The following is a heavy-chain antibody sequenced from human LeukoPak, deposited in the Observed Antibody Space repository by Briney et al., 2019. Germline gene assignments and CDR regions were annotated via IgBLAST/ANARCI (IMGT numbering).Heavy chain of an antibody. Sequence: GASVKVSCKASGYTFSSYDINWVRQAPGQGLAWMGWMNPISGHTGYAQKFQGRVTLTWNTSISTAYMGMSGLRSDDTAVYFCARGSDDFDDSVNYWGQGTLVTVSS. D-gene: IGHD4-17*01. CDR2: MNPISGHT. CDR1: GYTFSSYD. V-gene: IGHV1-8*03. J-gene: IGHJ4*02. CDR3: ARGSDDFDDSVNY.